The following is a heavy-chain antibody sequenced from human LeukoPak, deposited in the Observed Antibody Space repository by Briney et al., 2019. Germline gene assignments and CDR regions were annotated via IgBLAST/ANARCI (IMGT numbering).Heavy chain of an antibody. CDR2: ISAYNGNT. CDR3: ARDRPLDFYCSGGSCYSDYYYYYGMDV. V-gene: IGHV1-18*01. J-gene: IGHJ6*02. Sequence: GASVKVSCRASGYTFTSYGISWVRQAPGQGLEWMGWISAYNGNTNYAQKLQGRVTMTTDTSTSTAYMELRSLRSDDTAVYYCARDRPLDFYCSGGSCYSDYYYYYGMDVWGQGTTVTVSS. D-gene: IGHD2-15*01. CDR1: GYTFTSYG.